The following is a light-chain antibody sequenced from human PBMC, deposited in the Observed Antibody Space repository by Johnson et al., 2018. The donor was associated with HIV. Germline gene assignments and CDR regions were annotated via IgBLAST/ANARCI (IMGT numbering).Light chain of an antibody. V-gene: IGLV1-51*01. J-gene: IGLJ1*01. CDR2: DNN. Sequence: QSALTQPPSVSAAPGQTVTISCSGSSSNVGSSFVSWYRQVPGTAPKLLIYDNNKRPSGIPDRFSGSKSGSSATLGITGLQTGDEADYYCGTWDTSLRTGFFGTGTKVTVL. CDR3: GTWDTSLRTGF. CDR1: SSNVGSSF.